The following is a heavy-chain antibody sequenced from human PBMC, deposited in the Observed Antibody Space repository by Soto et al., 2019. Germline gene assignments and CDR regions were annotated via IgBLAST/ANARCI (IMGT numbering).Heavy chain of an antibody. D-gene: IGHD3-22*01. CDR2: IIPTFGTA. CDR1: CGTFTSYR. CDR3: ARGGLIITGYGMDV. J-gene: IGHJ6*02. Sequence: SVKVSCKASCGTFTSYRINWVRQAPGQGLEWMGEIIPTFGTANYAQKFQGRVTINADKSTSTAYMELSSLTSEDTAVYYCARGGLIITGYGMDVWGQGTKVTVYS. V-gene: IGHV1-69*06.